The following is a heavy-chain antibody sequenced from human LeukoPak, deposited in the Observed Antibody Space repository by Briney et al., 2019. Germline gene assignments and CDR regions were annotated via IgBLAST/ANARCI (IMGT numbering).Heavy chain of an antibody. D-gene: IGHD1-14*01. Sequence: GGSLRLSCAASGFTFSDYYMSWIRQAPGKGLEWVSFITSSSGYTYYADSVKGRFIISRDNAENSLYLQMNSLRAEDTAVYFRARVEKWTNLVRYYFDNWGQGTLVTASS. CDR1: GFTFSDYY. V-gene: IGHV3-11*05. J-gene: IGHJ4*02. CDR2: ITSSSGYT. CDR3: ARVEKWTNLVRYYFDN.